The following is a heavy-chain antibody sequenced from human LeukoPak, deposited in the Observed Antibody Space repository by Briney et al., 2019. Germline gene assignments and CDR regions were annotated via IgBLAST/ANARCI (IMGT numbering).Heavy chain of an antibody. D-gene: IGHD1-26*01. V-gene: IGHV3-23*01. CDR1: GFTFSSYA. CDR3: AIVVAARQGTIDP. Sequence: GGSLRLSCAASGFTFSSYAMSWVRQAPGKGLEWVSALTGSGRRTYYADSVKGRFTISRDNSKNTLYLQMNSQRAEDTGLYYCAIVVAARQGTIDPWGQGTLVTISS. J-gene: IGHJ5*02. CDR2: LTGSGRRT.